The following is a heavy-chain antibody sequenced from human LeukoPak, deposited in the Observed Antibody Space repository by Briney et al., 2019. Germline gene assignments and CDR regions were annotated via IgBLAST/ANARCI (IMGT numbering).Heavy chain of an antibody. D-gene: IGHD2-2*01. V-gene: IGHV3-66*01. J-gene: IGHJ4*02. CDR3: ARDGCSSTSCYVDY. Sequence: GGSLRLSCAASGFTVSSNYMNWVRQAPGKGLGWVSVIYSGGSTYYADSVRGRFTISRDNSKNTLYLQMNSLRAEDTAVYYCARDGCSSTSCYVDYWGQGTLVTVSS. CDR1: GFTVSSNY. CDR2: IYSGGST.